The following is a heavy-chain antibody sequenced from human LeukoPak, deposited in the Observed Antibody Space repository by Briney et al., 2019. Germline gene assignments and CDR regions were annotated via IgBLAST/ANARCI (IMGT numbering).Heavy chain of an antibody. CDR2: TYYRSEWYN. CDR1: GDSVSSNSVA. CDR3: ARDGGYRLDY. J-gene: IGHJ4*02. Sequence: SQTLSLTCAISGDSVSSNSVAWNWSRQSPSRGLEWLGRTYYRSEWYNDYAVAVKSRITVNPDTSKNQFSLQLNSVTPEDTAVYYCARDGGYRLDYWGQGTLVTVSS. V-gene: IGHV6-1*01. D-gene: IGHD2-15*01.